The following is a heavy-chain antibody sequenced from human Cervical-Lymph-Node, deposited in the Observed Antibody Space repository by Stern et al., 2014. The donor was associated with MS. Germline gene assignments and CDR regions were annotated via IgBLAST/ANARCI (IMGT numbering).Heavy chain of an antibody. V-gene: IGHV2-5*02. Sequence: QITLKESGPTVVKPTQTLTLTCSLSGVSLSTTGVGVGWFRQPPGKALEWLALIYWDDDRRYSPSLKNRLTITKDISKNQVVLSMTNVDPVDTATYYCVFQGSCSGGNCYYVNWFDPWGQGTLVTVSS. CDR1: GVSLSTTGVG. CDR2: IYWDDDR. D-gene: IGHD2-15*01. CDR3: VFQGSCSGGNCYYVNWFDP. J-gene: IGHJ5*02.